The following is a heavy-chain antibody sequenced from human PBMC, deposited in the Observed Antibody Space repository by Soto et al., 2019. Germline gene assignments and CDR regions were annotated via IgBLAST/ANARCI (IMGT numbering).Heavy chain of an antibody. V-gene: IGHV1-18*01. CDR3: ARVGDYYDFWSGYYARGNYYGMDV. CDR2: ISAYNGNT. D-gene: IGHD3-3*01. CDR1: GYTFTSYG. Sequence: ASVKVSCKASGYTFTSYGISWVRQAPGQGLEWMGWISAYNGNTNYAQKLQGRVTMTTDTSTSTAYMELRSLRSDDTAVYYCARVGDYYDFWSGYYARGNYYGMDVWGLG. J-gene: IGHJ6*02.